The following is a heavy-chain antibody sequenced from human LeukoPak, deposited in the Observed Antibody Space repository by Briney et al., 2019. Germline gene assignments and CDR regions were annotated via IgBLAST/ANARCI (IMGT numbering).Heavy chain of an antibody. CDR1: GYSISSSSYY. Sequence: SETLSLTCTVSGYSISSSSYYWGWIRQPPGKGLEWIGSIYYSGSTYYNPSLKSRVTISVDTSKNQFSLKLSSVTAADTAVYYCARSIRITMVRGVYFDYWGQGTLVTVSS. D-gene: IGHD3-10*01. V-gene: IGHV4-39*07. CDR2: IYYSGST. CDR3: ARSIRITMVRGVYFDY. J-gene: IGHJ4*02.